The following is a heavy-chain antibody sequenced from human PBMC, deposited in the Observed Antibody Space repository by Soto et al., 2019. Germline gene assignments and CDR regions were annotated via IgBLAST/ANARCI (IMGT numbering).Heavy chain of an antibody. CDR3: AREVVVVLTSWFDP. J-gene: IGHJ5*02. CDR2: IYYSGST. D-gene: IGHD2-2*01. Sequence: QVQLQESGPGLVKPSQTLSLTCTVSGGSISSGGYYWSWIRHHPGKGLEWIGYIYYSGSTYYNPSLKSRVTISVDTSKNQFSLKLSSVTAADTAVYYCAREVVVVLTSWFDPWGQGTLVTVSS. V-gene: IGHV4-31*03. CDR1: GGSISSGGYY.